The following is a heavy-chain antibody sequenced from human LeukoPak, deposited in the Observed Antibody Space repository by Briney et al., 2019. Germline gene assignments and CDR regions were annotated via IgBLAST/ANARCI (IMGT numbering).Heavy chain of an antibody. D-gene: IGHD3-3*02. CDR3: ARAPFN. J-gene: IGHJ4*02. Sequence: GGSLRLSCVASGFTFSSHAMTWVRQAPGKGLEWVSAISISGDTTYYADAVKGRFTISRDNSKNTLYLQMNSLRAEDTAVYYCARAPFNWGQGTLVTVSS. CDR1: GFTFSSHA. CDR2: ISISGDTT. V-gene: IGHV3-23*01.